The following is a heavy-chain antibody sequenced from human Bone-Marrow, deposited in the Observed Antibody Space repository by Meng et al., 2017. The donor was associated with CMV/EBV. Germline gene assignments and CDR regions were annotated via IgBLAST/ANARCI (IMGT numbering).Heavy chain of an antibody. CDR2: ISWNSGSI. CDR1: GFTLSNRA. CDR3: AKDIRDDPSYGMDV. V-gene: IGHV3-9*01. Sequence: SLKISCVASGFTLSNRAMSWVRQAPGKGLEWVSGISWNSGSIGYADSVKGRFTISRDNAKNSLYLQMNSLRAEDTALYYCAKDIRDDPSYGMDVWGQGTTVTVSS. J-gene: IGHJ6*02. D-gene: IGHD1-1*01.